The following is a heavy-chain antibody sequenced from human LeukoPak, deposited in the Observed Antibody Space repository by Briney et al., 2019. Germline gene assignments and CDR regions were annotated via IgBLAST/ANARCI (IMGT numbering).Heavy chain of an antibody. CDR2: VTGGGGTT. D-gene: IGHD3-3*01. CDR1: GFTFRSYA. Sequence: GGSLRLSCAASGFTFRSYAMSWVRQAPGKGLEWVSTVTGGGGTTYYADSVKGRFTISRDNSKNTVYLQMNSLRAEDTAVYYCARDSNDFWSGYPNYYYYYMDVWGKGTTVTVSS. J-gene: IGHJ6*03. CDR3: ARDSNDFWSGYPNYYYYYMDV. V-gene: IGHV3-23*01.